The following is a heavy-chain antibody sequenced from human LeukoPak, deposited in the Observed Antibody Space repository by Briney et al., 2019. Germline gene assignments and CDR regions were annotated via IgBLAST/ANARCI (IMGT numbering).Heavy chain of an antibody. CDR2: ISTYNDNT. Sequence: ASVKVSCKASGYTFTKYGISWVRQAPGQGLEWMGWISTYNDNTNYAQKFQGRVTMTTDTSTSTVCMELRSLRSDDTAVYYCAREVVGSGSYYKDYWGQGTLVTVSS. V-gene: IGHV1-18*01. CDR1: GYTFTKYG. CDR3: AREVVGSGSYYKDY. D-gene: IGHD3-10*01. J-gene: IGHJ4*02.